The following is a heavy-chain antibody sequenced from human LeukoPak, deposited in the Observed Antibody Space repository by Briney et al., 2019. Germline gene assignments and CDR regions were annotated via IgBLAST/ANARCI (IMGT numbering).Heavy chain of an antibody. D-gene: IGHD3-22*01. CDR1: GGTFSSYA. J-gene: IGHJ6*02. Sequence: ASVKVSCKASGGTFSSYAISWVRQAPGQGLEWMGGIIPIFGTANYAQKFQGRVTITADESTSTAYMELSSLRSEDTAVYYCAGTYYYDSSGYYPADYYYYGMDVWGQGTTATVSS. CDR2: IIPIFGTA. V-gene: IGHV1-69*13. CDR3: AGTYYYDSSGYYPADYYYYGMDV.